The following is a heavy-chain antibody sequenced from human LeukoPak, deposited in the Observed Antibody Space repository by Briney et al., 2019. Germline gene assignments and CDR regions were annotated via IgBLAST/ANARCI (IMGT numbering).Heavy chain of an antibody. J-gene: IGHJ4*02. Sequence: GGSLRLSCAASGFTVSSNCMSWVRQAPGKGLEWVSVFYSGGSTYYADSVKGRFTISRDNSKNTVYLQMNSLRAEDTAVYYCARGDGYNFWDYWGQGTLVTVSS. CDR2: FYSGGST. CDR3: ARGDGYNFWDY. D-gene: IGHD5-24*01. V-gene: IGHV3-53*01. CDR1: GFTVSSNC.